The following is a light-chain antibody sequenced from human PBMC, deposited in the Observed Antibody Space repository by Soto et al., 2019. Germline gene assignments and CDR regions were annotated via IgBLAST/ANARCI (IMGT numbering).Light chain of an antibody. V-gene: IGLV2-14*01. CDR1: SSDVGGYNY. J-gene: IGLJ2*01. Sequence: QSALTQPASVSGSPGQSITISCTGTSSDVGGYNYVSWYQQHPGKAPKLMVYDDSNRPSGVSNRFSGSKSGNTASLTISGLQAHDEADYYCSSYTSSSTVVFGGGTKLTVL. CDR3: SSYTSSSTVV. CDR2: DDS.